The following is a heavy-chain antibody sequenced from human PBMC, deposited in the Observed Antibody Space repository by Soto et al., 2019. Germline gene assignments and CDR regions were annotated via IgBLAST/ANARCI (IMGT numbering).Heavy chain of an antibody. V-gene: IGHV3-23*01. CDR2: ISGSGGST. CDR1: GFTFSSYA. J-gene: IGHJ4*02. Sequence: GGSLILSCAASGFTFSSYAMSWVRQAPGKGLEWVSAISGSGGSTYYADSVKGRFTISRDNSKNTLYLQMNSLRAEDTAVYYCAKSGLIAVAALFDYWGQGTLVTVSS. CDR3: AKSGLIAVAALFDY. D-gene: IGHD6-19*01.